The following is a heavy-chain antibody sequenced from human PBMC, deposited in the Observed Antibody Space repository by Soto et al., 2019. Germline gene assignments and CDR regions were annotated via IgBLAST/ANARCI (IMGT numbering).Heavy chain of an antibody. V-gene: IGHV1-8*01. CDR3: ARSNYCSSTSCYARGYSYGFDY. Sequence: ASVKVSCKASGYTFTSYDINWVRQATGQGLEWMGWMNPNSGNTGYAQKFQGRVTMTRNTSISTAYMELSSLRSDDTAVYYCARSNYCSSTSCYARGYSYGFDYWGQGTLVTVSS. D-gene: IGHD2-2*01. CDR1: GYTFTSYD. J-gene: IGHJ4*02. CDR2: MNPNSGNT.